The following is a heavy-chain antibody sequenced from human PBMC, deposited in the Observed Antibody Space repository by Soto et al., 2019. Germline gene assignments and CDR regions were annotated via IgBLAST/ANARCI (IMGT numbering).Heavy chain of an antibody. CDR2: IIPIFGTA. J-gene: IGHJ4*02. CDR1: GGTYSSYA. CDR3: AREKQQLVLNYFDY. D-gene: IGHD6-13*01. Sequence: SVKVSCTASGGTYSSYAISCVRQAPGQGLEWMGGIIPIFGTANYAQKFQGRVTITADESTSTAYMELSSLRSEDTAVYYCAREKQQLVLNYFDYWGQGTLVTVSS. V-gene: IGHV1-69*13.